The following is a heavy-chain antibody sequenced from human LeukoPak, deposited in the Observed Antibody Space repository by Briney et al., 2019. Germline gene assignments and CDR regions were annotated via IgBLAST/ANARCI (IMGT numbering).Heavy chain of an antibody. CDR2: VEHDGSRT. J-gene: IGHJ4*02. V-gene: IGHV3-74*01. CDR3: ATDLG. D-gene: IGHD4-17*01. Sequence: GGSLRLSCAASGFTFTSYWMHWVRQPPGKGLVWVSRVEHDGSRTAYADSVTGRFTISRDNARIMVYLQMNSLRAEDTAVYYCATDLGWGQGTLVTVSS. CDR1: GFTFTSYW.